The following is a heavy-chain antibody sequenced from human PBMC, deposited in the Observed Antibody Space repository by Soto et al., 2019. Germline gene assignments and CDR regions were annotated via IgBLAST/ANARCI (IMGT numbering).Heavy chain of an antibody. D-gene: IGHD1-7*01. CDR1: GFTFGDYA. V-gene: IGHV3-49*04. J-gene: IGHJ4*02. Sequence: SLRLSCPASGFTFGDYAMSWVRQAPGKGLEWVGFIRSKAYGGTTEYAASVKGRFTISRDDSKSIAYLQMNSLKTEDTAVYYCTRVIDWNYIGSDYWGQGTLVTVPA. CDR3: TRVIDWNYIGSDY. CDR2: IRSKAYGGTT.